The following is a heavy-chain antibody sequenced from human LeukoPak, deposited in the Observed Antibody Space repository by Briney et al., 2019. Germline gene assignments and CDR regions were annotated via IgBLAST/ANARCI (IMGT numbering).Heavy chain of an antibody. D-gene: IGHD2-2*01. CDR3: ASASPAADY. J-gene: IGHJ4*02. V-gene: IGHV3-7*01. CDR2: IYQAGSEK. Sequence: GGSLRLSCAASGFTFSRFWMSWVRQAPGKGLEWVANIYQAGSEKYFVDSVKGRFTISRDNAKNSLYLLMNSLRAEDTAVYYCASASPAADYWGQGTLVTVSS. CDR1: GFTFSRFW.